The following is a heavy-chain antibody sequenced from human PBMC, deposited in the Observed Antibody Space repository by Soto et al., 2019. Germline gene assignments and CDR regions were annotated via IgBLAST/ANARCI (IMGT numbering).Heavy chain of an antibody. CDR1: GFTFSSYG. CDR2: IWYDGSNK. D-gene: IGHD4-17*01. V-gene: IGHV3-33*01. CDR3: ARGEDTTVTNEYYFDY. Sequence: GGSLRLSCAASGFTFSSYGMHWVRQAPGKGLEWVAVIWYDGSNKYYADSVKGRFTISRDNSKNTLYLQMNSLRAEDTAVYYCARGEDTTVTNEYYFDYWGQGTLVTVSS. J-gene: IGHJ4*02.